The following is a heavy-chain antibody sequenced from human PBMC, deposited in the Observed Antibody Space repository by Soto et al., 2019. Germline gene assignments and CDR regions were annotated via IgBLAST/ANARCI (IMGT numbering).Heavy chain of an antibody. CDR1: GFTFSSYG. Sequence: PGEALKISCAASGFTFSSYGMHWVRQAPGKGLEWVAVISYDGSNKYYADSVKGRFTISRDNSKNTLYLQMNSLRAEDTAVYYCAKDDPPTETGAHNYYYYYGMDVWGQGNTVTVSS. J-gene: IGHJ6*02. CDR3: AKDDPPTETGAHNYYYYYGMDV. CDR2: ISYDGSNK. D-gene: IGHD4-17*01. V-gene: IGHV3-30*18.